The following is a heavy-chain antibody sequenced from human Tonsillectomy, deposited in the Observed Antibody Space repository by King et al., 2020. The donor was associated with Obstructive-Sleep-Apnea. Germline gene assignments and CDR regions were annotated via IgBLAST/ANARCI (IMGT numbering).Heavy chain of an antibody. CDR2: ISYDGSNK. CDR1: GFTFSSYG. Sequence: VQLVESGGGVVQPGRSLRLSCAASGFTFSSYGMHWVRQAPGKGLEWVAVISYDGSNKYYADSVKGRFTISRDNSKNTLYLQMNSLRAEDTAVYYCAKCLGIAAAVYYFDYWGQGTLVTVSS. CDR3: AKCLGIAAAVYYFDY. V-gene: IGHV3-30*18. D-gene: IGHD6-13*01. J-gene: IGHJ4*02.